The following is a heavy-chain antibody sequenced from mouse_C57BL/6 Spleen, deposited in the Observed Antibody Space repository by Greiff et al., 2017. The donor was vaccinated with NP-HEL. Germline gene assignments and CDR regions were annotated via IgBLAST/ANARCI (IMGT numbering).Heavy chain of an antibody. V-gene: IGHV5-6*01. Sequence: EVKLMESGGDLVKPGGSLKLSCAASGFTFSSYGMSWVRQTPDKRLEWVATISSGGSYTYYPDSVKGRFTISRDNAKNTLYLQMSSLKSEDTAMYYCARHDYSYYFDYWGQGTTLTVSS. J-gene: IGHJ2*01. CDR2: ISSGGSYT. D-gene: IGHD2-4*01. CDR1: GFTFSSYG. CDR3: ARHDYSYYFDY.